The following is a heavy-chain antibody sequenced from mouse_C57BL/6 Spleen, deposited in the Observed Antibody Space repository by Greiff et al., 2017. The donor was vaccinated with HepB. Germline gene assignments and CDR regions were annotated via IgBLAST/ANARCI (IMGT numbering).Heavy chain of an antibody. D-gene: IGHD1-1*01. J-gene: IGHJ1*03. CDR2: IDPSDSYT. CDR1: GYTFTSYW. CDR3: ASLITTVVATGTWYFDV. V-gene: IGHV1-50*01. Sequence: QVQLQQPGAELVKPGASVKLSCKASGYTFTSYWMQWVKQRPGQGLEWIGEIDPSDSYTNYNQKFKGKATLTVDTSSSTAYMQLSSLTSEDSAVYYCASLITTVVATGTWYFDVWGTGTTVTVSS.